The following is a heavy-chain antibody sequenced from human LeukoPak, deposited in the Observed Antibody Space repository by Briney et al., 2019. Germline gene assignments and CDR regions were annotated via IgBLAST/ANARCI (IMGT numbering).Heavy chain of an antibody. CDR1: GFTLSSHE. V-gene: IGHV3-48*03. Sequence: PGESLRLSCAASGFTLSSHEVNWVRQAPGKGLEWISYISSKGGTKYYADSVKGRFTISRDNAKKSLYLQMNSLRAEDTAVYFCARVPYDYVSGNYRSDYYNMDVWGQGTTVTVSS. J-gene: IGHJ6*02. D-gene: IGHD3-16*02. CDR2: ISSKGGTK. CDR3: ARVPYDYVSGNYRSDYYNMDV.